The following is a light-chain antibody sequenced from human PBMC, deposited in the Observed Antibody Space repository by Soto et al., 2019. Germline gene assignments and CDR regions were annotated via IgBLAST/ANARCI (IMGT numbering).Light chain of an antibody. CDR2: DAS. J-gene: IGKJ2*01. CDR3: QQYYQWTSYT. V-gene: IGKV3-15*01. CDR1: QSVGSN. Sequence: EIVMTQSPLTLSASPGERAIFSCRASQSVGSNSAWYQQKPGQSPRLLVYDASTRATAIPARFSGSGSGTEFPLTINTHQPEDFAVYYCQQYYQWTSYTFVKGTK.